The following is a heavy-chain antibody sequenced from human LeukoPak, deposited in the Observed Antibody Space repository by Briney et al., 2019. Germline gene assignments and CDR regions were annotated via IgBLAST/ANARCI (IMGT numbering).Heavy chain of an antibody. D-gene: IGHD4-17*01. CDR2: IIPIFGTA. CDR1: GGTFIIYA. J-gene: IGHJ4*02. V-gene: IGHV1-69*13. Sequence: SVNVSCKASGGTFIIYAISWVRQAPGQGLEWMGGIIPIFGTANYAQKFQGRVTITADESTSTAYMELSSLRSEDTAVYYCARGARSRVTTEFYFDYWGQGTLVTVSS. CDR3: ARGARSRVTTEFYFDY.